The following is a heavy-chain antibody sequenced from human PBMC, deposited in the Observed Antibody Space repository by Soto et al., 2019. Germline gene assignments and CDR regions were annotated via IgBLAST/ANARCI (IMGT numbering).Heavy chain of an antibody. D-gene: IGHD5-18*01. CDR3: ARDRYSCGIEGGWALNWFDP. CDR1: GGSISSYY. J-gene: IGHJ5*02. Sequence: SETLSLTCTVSGGSISSYYWSWIRQPAGKGLEWIGRIYTSGSTNYNPSLKSRVTMSVDTSKNQFSLKLSSVTAADTAVYYGARDRYSCGIEGGWALNWFDPWGQGTLVTVSS. CDR2: IYTSGST. V-gene: IGHV4-4*07.